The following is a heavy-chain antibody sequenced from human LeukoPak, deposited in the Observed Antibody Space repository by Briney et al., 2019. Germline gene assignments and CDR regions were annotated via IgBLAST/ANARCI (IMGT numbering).Heavy chain of an antibody. CDR3: AKDVGKWESLHFFDY. D-gene: IGHD1-26*01. Sequence: TGGSLRLSCAASGFSFTNYWMHWVRQAPGKGLVWVAHIKSDGSATRYADSVKGRFTISRDNAMNTLYLQMNSLRGEDTAVYYCAKDVGKWESLHFFDYWGQGTLVTVSS. CDR2: IKSDGSAT. CDR1: GFSFTNYW. J-gene: IGHJ4*02. V-gene: IGHV3-74*01.